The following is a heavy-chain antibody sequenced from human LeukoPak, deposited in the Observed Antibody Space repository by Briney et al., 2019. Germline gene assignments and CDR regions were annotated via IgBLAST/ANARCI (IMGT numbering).Heavy chain of an antibody. CDR2: ISYDGSNK. CDR1: GFTFSSYA. D-gene: IGHD6-19*01. CDR3: ARSLGGSWQWLVQGPFDY. Sequence: GGSLRLSCAASGFTFSSYAMHWVRQAPGKGLEWVAVISYDGSNKYYADSVKGRFTISRDNSKNTLYLQMNSLRAEDTAVYYCARSLGGSWQWLVQGPFDYWGQGTLVTVSS. V-gene: IGHV3-30-3*01. J-gene: IGHJ4*02.